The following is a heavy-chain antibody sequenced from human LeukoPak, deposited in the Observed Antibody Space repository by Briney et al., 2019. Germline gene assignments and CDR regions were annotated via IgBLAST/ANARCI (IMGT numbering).Heavy chain of an antibody. D-gene: IGHD3-10*01. CDR3: AIYHNPLWFGELQIDY. Sequence: GASVKVSCKASGYTFTGYYMHWVRQAPGQGLEWMGWINPNSGGTNYAQKFQGRVTMTRDTSISTAYMELSSLRSEDTAVYYCAIYHNPLWFGELQIDYWGQGTLVTVSS. CDR2: INPNSGGT. CDR1: GYTFTGYY. V-gene: IGHV1-2*02. J-gene: IGHJ4*02.